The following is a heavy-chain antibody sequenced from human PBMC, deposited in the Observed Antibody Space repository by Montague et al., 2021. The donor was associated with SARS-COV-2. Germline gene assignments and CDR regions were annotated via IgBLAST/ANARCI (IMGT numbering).Heavy chain of an antibody. Sequence: SETLSLTCAVSGGSFSPYYWSWIRQPPGKGLEWIGEISQGGNTKYNPSLQSRVSISLDTSRNQFSLKVSSVTAADTAIYHCARLGDGIVPSPILGLGPYYSFYYMDVWGKGTTVTVSS. D-gene: IGHD2-2*02. CDR2: ISQGGNT. J-gene: IGHJ6*03. CDR3: ARLGDGIVPSPILGLGPYYSFYYMDV. CDR1: GGSFSPYY. V-gene: IGHV4-34*01.